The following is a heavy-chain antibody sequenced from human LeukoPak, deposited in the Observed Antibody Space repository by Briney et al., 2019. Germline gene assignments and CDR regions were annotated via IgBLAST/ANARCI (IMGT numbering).Heavy chain of an antibody. CDR3: ARGYSDCYKKTKAHFDY. CDR2: IWYDGSKK. D-gene: IGHD2-21*01. V-gene: IGHV3-33*01. J-gene: IGHJ4*02. CDR1: GFTFSSYG. Sequence: GRSLTLSCAASGFTFSSYGMHWVRQAPGEGLEWVAVIWYDGSKKYYPYSVKGRFTISRDNSKNTLYLQMNSLRAEDTAVYYCARGYSDCYKKTKAHFDYWGQGTLVTVSS.